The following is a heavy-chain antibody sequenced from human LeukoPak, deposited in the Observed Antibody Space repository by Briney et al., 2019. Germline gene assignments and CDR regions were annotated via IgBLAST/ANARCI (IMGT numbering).Heavy chain of an antibody. V-gene: IGHV3-13*01. Sequence: GGSLRLSCAASGFTFSSYDMHWVRQATGKGLEWVSAIGTAGDTYYPGSVKGRFTISRENAKNSLYLQMNSLRAGDTAVYYCARGGNRYCSGGSCYMFDYWGQGTLVTVSS. J-gene: IGHJ4*02. CDR1: GFTFSSYD. CDR2: IGTAGDT. CDR3: ARGGNRYCSGGSCYMFDY. D-gene: IGHD2-15*01.